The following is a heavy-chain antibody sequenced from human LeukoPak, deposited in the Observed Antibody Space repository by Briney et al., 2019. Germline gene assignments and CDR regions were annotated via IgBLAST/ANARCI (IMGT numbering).Heavy chain of an antibody. V-gene: IGHV4-34*01. Sequence: PPETLSLTWAVYGGSFTGDYWSWIRQPPGKGLEWIGEINHSGSTNYNPSLKSRVTISVDTSKNQFSLKPSSVTAADTAVYYCARAEVAGYYYGSGSYYQVWGQGTLVTVSS. D-gene: IGHD3-10*01. CDR3: ARAEVAGYYYGSGSYYQV. CDR1: GGSFTGDY. CDR2: INHSGST. J-gene: IGHJ4*02.